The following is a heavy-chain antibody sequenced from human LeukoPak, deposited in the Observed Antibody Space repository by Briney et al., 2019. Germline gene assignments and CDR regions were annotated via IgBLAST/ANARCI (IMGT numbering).Heavy chain of an antibody. D-gene: IGHD6-13*01. Sequence: SETLSLTCTVSGGSVSTSIGNSDYFWGWVRQPPVKVLQWIGDIYYSGTTYYNPSLKSRVTISLDTSNNQFSLKLSSVTAADTAVYYCARRSALGTRWFDPWGQGTLVTVSS. CDR3: ARRSALGTRWFDP. CDR1: GGSVSTSIGNSDYF. V-gene: IGHV4-39*01. J-gene: IGHJ5*02. CDR2: IYYSGTT.